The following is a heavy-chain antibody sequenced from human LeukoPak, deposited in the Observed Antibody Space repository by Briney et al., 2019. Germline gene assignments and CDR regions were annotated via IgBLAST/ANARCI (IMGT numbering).Heavy chain of an antibody. CDR2: ISWNSGNI. CDR3: AKSFLSRYGSGRDDAFDI. Sequence: GGSLRLSCAASGFTFDDYAMHWVRQAPGKGLEWVSGISWNSGNIGYADSVKGRFTISRDNAKNSLYLQMNSLRAEDMALYYCAKSFLSRYGSGRDDAFDIWGQGTMVTVSS. J-gene: IGHJ3*02. D-gene: IGHD3-10*01. V-gene: IGHV3-9*03. CDR1: GFTFDDYA.